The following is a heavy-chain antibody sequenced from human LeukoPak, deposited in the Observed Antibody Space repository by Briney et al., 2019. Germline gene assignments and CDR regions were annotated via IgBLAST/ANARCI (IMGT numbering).Heavy chain of an antibody. D-gene: IGHD2-2*01. V-gene: IGHV3-20*04. Sequence: GGSLRLSCSASGFAFDEHGMSWVRQVPGKGLEWVSGINWSGGSTGYADPLRGRFTISRDNAKNSLYLQMDSLRAEDTALYYCARAPITSPFYFDYWGQGTLVTVSS. CDR3: ARAPITSPFYFDY. CDR1: GFAFDEHG. J-gene: IGHJ4*02. CDR2: INWSGGST.